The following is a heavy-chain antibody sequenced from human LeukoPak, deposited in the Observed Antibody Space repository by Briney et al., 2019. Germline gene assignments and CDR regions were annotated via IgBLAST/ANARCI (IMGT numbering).Heavy chain of an antibody. Sequence: GGSLRLSCAASGFTFSSYSMNWVRQAPGKGLEWVSYISSSSSTIYYADSVKGRFTISRDNAKNSLYLQMNSLRAEDTAVYYCARGFRRGYSYGYVFGYWGQGTLVTVSS. CDR3: ARGFRRGYSYGYVFGY. V-gene: IGHV3-48*01. CDR2: ISSSSSTI. D-gene: IGHD5-18*01. J-gene: IGHJ4*02. CDR1: GFTFSSYS.